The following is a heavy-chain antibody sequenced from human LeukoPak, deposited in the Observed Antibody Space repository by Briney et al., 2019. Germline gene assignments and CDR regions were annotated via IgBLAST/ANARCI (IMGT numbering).Heavy chain of an antibody. J-gene: IGHJ3*02. CDR2: ITSTSDYT. D-gene: IGHD2-2*01. V-gene: IGHV3-21*01. CDR1: GFTFSSYS. CDR3: AREGGYCSGTTCYYAFAI. Sequence: KSGGSLRLSCAASGFTFSSYSMYWVRQAPGKGLEWVSSITSTSDYTYYADSVKGRFTVSRDNAKNSLYLQMNSLRVEDTAVYYCAREGGYCSGTTCYYAFAIWGRGTMVTVSS.